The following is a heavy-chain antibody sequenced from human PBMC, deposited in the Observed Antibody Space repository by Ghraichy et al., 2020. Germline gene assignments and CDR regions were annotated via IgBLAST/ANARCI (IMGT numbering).Heavy chain of an antibody. CDR3: AKKGAGLGYFDL. V-gene: IGHV4-28*01. CDR2: IRYSGNT. CDR1: GYSISSNNW. Sequence: SETLSLTCAVSGYSISSNNWWGWIRQPPGKGLEWIGYIRYSGNTYYSSSLKSRVTMSVDTYRDQFSLKLTSVTAVDTAVYYCAKKGAGLGYFDLWGRGTLVIVST. J-gene: IGHJ2*01. D-gene: IGHD1-14*01.